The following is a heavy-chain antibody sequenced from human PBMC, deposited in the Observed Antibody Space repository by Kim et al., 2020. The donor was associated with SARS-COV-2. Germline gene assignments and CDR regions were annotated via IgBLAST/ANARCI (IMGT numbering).Heavy chain of an antibody. CDR3: ARDDYGDYGGYWYFDL. V-gene: IGHV3-48*02. CDR1: GFTFSSYS. CDR2: ISSSSSTI. Sequence: GGSLRLSCAASGFTFSSYSMNWVRQAPGKGLEWVSYISSSSSTIYYADSVKGRFTISRDNAKNSLYLQMNSLRDEDTAVYYCARDDYGDYGGYWYFDLWGRGTLVTVSS. D-gene: IGHD4-17*01. J-gene: IGHJ2*01.